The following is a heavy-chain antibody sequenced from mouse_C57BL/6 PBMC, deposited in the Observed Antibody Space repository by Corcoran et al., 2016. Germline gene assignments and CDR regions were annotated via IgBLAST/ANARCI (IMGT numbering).Heavy chain of an antibody. CDR3: ARWTTVVAYWYCDV. V-gene: IGHV9-3*01. Sequence: QIQLVQSGPELKKPGETVKISCKASGYTFTTYGMSWVKQAPGKGLKWMGWINTYSGVPTYADDFKGRFAFSLETSASTAYLQINNLKNEDTATYFCARWTTVVAYWYCDVWGTGTTVTVSS. D-gene: IGHD1-1*01. CDR2: INTYSGVP. J-gene: IGHJ1*03. CDR1: GYTFTTYG.